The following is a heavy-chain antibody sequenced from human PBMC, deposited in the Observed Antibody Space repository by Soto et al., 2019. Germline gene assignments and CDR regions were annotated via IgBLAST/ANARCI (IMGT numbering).Heavy chain of an antibody. CDR2: IKPDESEL. Sequence: GGSLRLSCAASGFIFSSSWMTWVRQAPGKGLEWVANIKPDESELYYGDSVKGRFTISRDNARNSLYLQMSSLRAEDTAVYYCARQSLLKSIPIYGYFYYAMDVWGQGTSVTVSS. V-gene: IGHV3-7*03. CDR1: GFIFSSSW. J-gene: IGHJ6*02. CDR3: ARQSLLKSIPIYGYFYYAMDV. D-gene: IGHD3-3*01.